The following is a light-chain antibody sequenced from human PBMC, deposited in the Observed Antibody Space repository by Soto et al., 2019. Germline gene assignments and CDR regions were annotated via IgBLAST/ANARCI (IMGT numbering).Light chain of an antibody. J-gene: IGLJ1*01. V-gene: IGLV2-8*01. CDR3: SSYAGSSNV. Sequence: SALTQPLSASGSPRQSVAISCTGTSSDVGGYNYVSWYQQHPGKAPKLMIYEVNKRPSGVPDRFSGSKSGNTASLTVSGLQAEDEADYYCSSYAGSSNVFGTGTKVTVL. CDR1: SSDVGGYNY. CDR2: EVN.